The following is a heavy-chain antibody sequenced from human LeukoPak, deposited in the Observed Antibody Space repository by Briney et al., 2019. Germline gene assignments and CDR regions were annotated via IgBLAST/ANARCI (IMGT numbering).Heavy chain of an antibody. CDR1: GYTFTGYY. D-gene: IGHD5-12*01. CDR3: ARVTSGYSGYGFPRRYYYYMDV. Sequence: ASVKVSCKASGYTFTGYYMHWVRQATGQGLEWMGWMNPNSGNTGYAQKFQGRVTMTRNTSISTAYMELSRLRSDDTAVYYCARVTSGYSGYGFPRRYYYYMDVWGKGTTVTVSS. J-gene: IGHJ6*03. V-gene: IGHV1-8*02. CDR2: MNPNSGNT.